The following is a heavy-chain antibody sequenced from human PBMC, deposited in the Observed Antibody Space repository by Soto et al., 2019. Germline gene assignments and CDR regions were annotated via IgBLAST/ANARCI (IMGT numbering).Heavy chain of an antibody. J-gene: IGHJ4*02. D-gene: IGHD2-21*01. CDR3: ARQTGLRVRDCQACSAS. Sequence: APKQGLEWMGWISAYNGNTNYAQKIQGRVTMNTDTSTSTAYMELRSLRSDDTAVYYCARQTGLRVRDCQACSASRGQGTPVTVSS. CDR2: ISAYNGNT. V-gene: IGHV1-18*01.